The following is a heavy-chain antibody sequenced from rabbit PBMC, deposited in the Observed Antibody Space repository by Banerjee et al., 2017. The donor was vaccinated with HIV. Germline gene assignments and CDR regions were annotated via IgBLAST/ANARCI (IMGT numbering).Heavy chain of an antibody. CDR1: GFSFSSSYY. Sequence: QSLEESRGDLVKPGASLTLTCTASGFSFSSSYYMCCVRQAPGKGLEWIACIYAGSSGSTYYATWAKGRFTISKTSSTTVTLQMTSLTAADTATYFCARDYAGYVDYGGATVLDLWGPGTLVTVS. J-gene: IGHJ6*01. CDR2: IYAGSSGST. D-gene: IGHD7-1*01. CDR3: ARDYAGYVDYGGATVLDL. V-gene: IGHV1S40*01.